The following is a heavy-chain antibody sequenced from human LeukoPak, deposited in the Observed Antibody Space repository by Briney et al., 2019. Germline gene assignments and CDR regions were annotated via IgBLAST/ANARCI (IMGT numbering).Heavy chain of an antibody. J-gene: IGHJ4*02. CDR3: ARDQGSFFDY. CDR1: GGSISSSSYY. V-gene: IGHV4-39*07. Sequence: SETLSLTCTVSGGSISSSSYYWGWIRQPPGKGLEWIGSIYYSGSTYYNPSLKSRVTISVDTSKNQFSLKLSSVTAADTAVYYCARDQGSFFDYWGQGTLVTVSS. CDR2: IYYSGST.